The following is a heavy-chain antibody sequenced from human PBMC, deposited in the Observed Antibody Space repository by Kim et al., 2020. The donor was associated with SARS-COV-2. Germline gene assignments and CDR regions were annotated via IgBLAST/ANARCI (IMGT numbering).Heavy chain of an antibody. CDR3: ARDKEQQLPKDAFDI. D-gene: IGHD6-13*01. V-gene: IGHV3-7*01. Sequence: GSVKGRFTSARDNAKNSLYLQMNSRRAEDTAVYYCARDKEQQLPKDAFDIWGQGTMVTVSS. J-gene: IGHJ3*02.